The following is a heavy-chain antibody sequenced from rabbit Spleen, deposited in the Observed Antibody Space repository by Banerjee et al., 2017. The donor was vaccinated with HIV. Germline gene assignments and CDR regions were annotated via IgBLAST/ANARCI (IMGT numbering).Heavy chain of an antibody. CDR2: IDTGSSGFT. Sequence: QSLEESGGDLVKPGASLTLTCIASGVSFSGNYYMCWVRQAPGKGLEWIVCIDTGSSGFTYFASWAKGRFTISKASSTTVTLQMTSLTAADTATYFCARNYVNVFDPWGPGTLVTVS. D-gene: IGHD1-1*01. CDR3: ARNYVNVFDP. V-gene: IGHV1S40*01. J-gene: IGHJ2*01. CDR1: GVSFSGNYY.